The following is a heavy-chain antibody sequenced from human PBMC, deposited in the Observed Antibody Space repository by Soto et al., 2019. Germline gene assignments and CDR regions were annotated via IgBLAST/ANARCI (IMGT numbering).Heavy chain of an antibody. V-gene: IGHV3-74*01. CDR2: INSDGSSI. CDR3: AKGKPATARGGYFDY. D-gene: IGHD2-21*02. Sequence: GGSLRLSCAASGFTFSSYWMHWVRQAPGKGLVWVSRINSDGSSISYADSVKGRFTISRDNAKNTLYLQMNSLRAEDTAVYYCAKGKPATARGGYFDYWGQGTLVTVSS. J-gene: IGHJ4*02. CDR1: GFTFSSYW.